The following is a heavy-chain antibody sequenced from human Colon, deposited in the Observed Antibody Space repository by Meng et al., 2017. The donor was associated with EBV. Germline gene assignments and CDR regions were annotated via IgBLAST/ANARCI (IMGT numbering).Heavy chain of an antibody. CDR3: ASFDHIPRRNYFDY. Sequence: QGQLQGSGPGSVEPSQTLSLTCTVSGGSMSSGNYYWSWIRQPPGKGLEWIGYIHHSGSAYYNPSLKSRVSISVDTSKNQFSLNLNSMTAADTAVYYCASFDHIPRRNYFDYWGQGTLVTVSS. CDR1: GGSMSSGNYY. J-gene: IGHJ4*02. V-gene: IGHV4-30-4*01. CDR2: IHHSGSA. D-gene: IGHD2-21*01.